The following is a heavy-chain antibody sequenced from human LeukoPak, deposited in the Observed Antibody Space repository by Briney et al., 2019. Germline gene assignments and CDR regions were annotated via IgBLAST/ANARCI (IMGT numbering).Heavy chain of an antibody. J-gene: IGHJ5*02. CDR2: IYHSGST. CDR3: ARGGSNFVVVVAATRGWFDP. D-gene: IGHD2-15*01. V-gene: IGHV4-30-2*01. CDR1: GGSISSGGYS. Sequence: SATLSLTCAVSGGSISSGGYSWSWIRQPPGKGLEWIGYIYHSGSTYYNPSLKSRVTISVDTSKNQFSLKLSSVTAADTAVYYCARGGSNFVVVVAATRGWFDPWGQGTLVTVSS.